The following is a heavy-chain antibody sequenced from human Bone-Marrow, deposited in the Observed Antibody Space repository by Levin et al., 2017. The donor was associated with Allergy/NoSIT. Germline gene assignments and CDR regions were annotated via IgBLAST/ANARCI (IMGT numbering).Heavy chain of an antibody. D-gene: IGHD3-10*02. CDR3: VRQPWGRTWRNAVTTFGLGF. CDR1: GYSFPNYW. V-gene: IGHV5-51*01. Sequence: GGSLRLSCEGSGYSFPNYWIGWVRQMPGKGLEWMGIIFPGDSDTRYSPSFQSQVTISADKSINTAYLQWNSLRASDTAIYYCVRQPWGRTWRNAVTTFGLGFWGQGTLVTVSS. J-gene: IGHJ4*02. CDR2: IFPGDSDT.